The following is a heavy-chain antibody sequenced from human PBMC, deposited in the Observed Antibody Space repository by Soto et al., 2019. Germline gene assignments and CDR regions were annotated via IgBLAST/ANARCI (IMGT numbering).Heavy chain of an antibody. CDR1: GGSISSGGYY. D-gene: IGHD3-22*01. CDR3: ARSGTYYYDSSGYYKPPFDY. CDR2: IYYSGST. Sequence: QVQLQESGPGLVKPSQTLSLTCTVSGGSISSGGYYWSWIRQHPGKGLEWIGYIYYSGSTYYNPSLKSRVTISVDTSKNQFSLKLSSVTAADTAVYYCARSGTYYYDSSGYYKPPFDYWGQGTLVTVSS. J-gene: IGHJ4*02. V-gene: IGHV4-31*03.